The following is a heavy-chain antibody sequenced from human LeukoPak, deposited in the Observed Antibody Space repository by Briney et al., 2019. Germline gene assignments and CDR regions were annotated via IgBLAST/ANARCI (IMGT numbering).Heavy chain of an antibody. CDR1: GGSISSHY. Sequence: SETLSLTCTVSGGSISSHYWSWTRQPPGKGLEWIGYIYYSGSTNYNPSLKSRVTISVDTSKNQFSLKLSSVTAADTAVYYCARAIPAPYFDYWGQGTLVTVSS. CDR2: IYYSGST. CDR3: ARAIPAPYFDY. V-gene: IGHV4-59*11. D-gene: IGHD2-2*02. J-gene: IGHJ4*02.